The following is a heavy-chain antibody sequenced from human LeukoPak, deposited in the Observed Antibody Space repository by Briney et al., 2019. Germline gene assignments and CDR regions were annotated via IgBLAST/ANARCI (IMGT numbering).Heavy chain of an antibody. CDR1: GGSIISYY. CDR2: ISYSGST. Sequence: SETLSLTGTVSGGSIISYYWSWIRQPPGKGLEWIGYISYSGSTNYNPSLKSRVTISVDTSKTQLSLTLSSVTAADTAVYYCARHGAAAGRMDVWGQGTTVTVSS. J-gene: IGHJ6*02. V-gene: IGHV4-59*08. CDR3: ARHGAAAGRMDV. D-gene: IGHD6-13*01.